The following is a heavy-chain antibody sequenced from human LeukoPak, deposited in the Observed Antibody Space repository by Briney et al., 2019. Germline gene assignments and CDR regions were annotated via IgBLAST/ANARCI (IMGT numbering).Heavy chain of an antibody. CDR2: IIPIFGTA. Sequence: GASVKVSCKASGSTFSSYAISWVRQAPGQGLEWMGGIIPIFGTANYAQKFQGRVTITADESTSTAYMELSSLRSEDTAVYYCASLEGYYDSSGYYFGMDVWGQGTTVTVS. V-gene: IGHV1-69*13. J-gene: IGHJ6*02. D-gene: IGHD3-22*01. CDR3: ASLEGYYDSSGYYFGMDV. CDR1: GSTFSSYA.